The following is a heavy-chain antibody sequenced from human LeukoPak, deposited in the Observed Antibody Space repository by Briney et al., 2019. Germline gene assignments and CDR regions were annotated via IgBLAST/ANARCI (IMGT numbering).Heavy chain of an antibody. CDR2: MWLDERSI. CDR1: GFIFTDFG. J-gene: IGHJ5*02. CDR3: AKRNCGGDCLSWFDP. V-gene: IGHV3-33*06. D-gene: IGHD2-21*02. Sequence: GGSLRLSCSTSGFIFTDFGMHWVRQAPGKGLEWVAVMWLDERSIYYADSVKGRFTISRDNSKNTLYLQMNSLRAEDTAIYYCAKRNCGGDCLSWFDPWGQGTLVTVSS.